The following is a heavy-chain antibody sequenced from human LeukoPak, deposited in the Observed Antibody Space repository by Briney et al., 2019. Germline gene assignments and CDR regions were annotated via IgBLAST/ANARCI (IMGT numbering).Heavy chain of an antibody. D-gene: IGHD5-24*01. CDR2: ISSSGST. CDR1: GDSISSGDYY. CDR3: ARGRDGYNLRYIDY. J-gene: IGHJ4*02. V-gene: IGHV4-61*02. Sequence: PSETLSLTCTVSGDSISSGDYYWSWIRQPAGKGLEWIGRISSSGSTNYNPSLKSRVTISVDTSRKQFSLNLSSVTAADTAVYYCARGRDGYNLRYIDYWGQGSLVTVSS.